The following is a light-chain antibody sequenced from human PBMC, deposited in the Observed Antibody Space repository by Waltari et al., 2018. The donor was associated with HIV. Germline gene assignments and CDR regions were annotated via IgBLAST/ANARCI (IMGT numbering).Light chain of an antibody. V-gene: IGLV2-18*02. CDR3: SSYTSSSTYVI. Sequence: QSALTQPPSVSASPGQSVTISCTGGSSDVGGYDRVSWYQQPPGTAPKLILYEVNNRPSGVPDRFSGSKSGNTASLTISGLQVDDEADYFCSSYTSSSTYVIFGGGTKLTVL. J-gene: IGLJ2*01. CDR1: SSDVGGYDR. CDR2: EVN.